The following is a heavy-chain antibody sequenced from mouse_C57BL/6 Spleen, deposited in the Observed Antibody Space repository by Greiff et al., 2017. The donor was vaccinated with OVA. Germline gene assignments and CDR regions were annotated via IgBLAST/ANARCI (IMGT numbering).Heavy chain of an antibody. J-gene: IGHJ2*01. CDR3: AREGGSSGYGFFDY. V-gene: IGHV1-64*01. D-gene: IGHD3-2*02. CDR2: IHPNSGST. CDR1: GYTFTSYW. Sequence: QVQLKQPGAELVKPGASVKLSCKASGYTFTSYWMHWVKQRPGQGLEWIGMIHPNSGSTNYNEKFKSKATLTVDKSSSTAYMQLSSLTSEDSAVYYCAREGGSSGYGFFDYWGQGTTLTVSS.